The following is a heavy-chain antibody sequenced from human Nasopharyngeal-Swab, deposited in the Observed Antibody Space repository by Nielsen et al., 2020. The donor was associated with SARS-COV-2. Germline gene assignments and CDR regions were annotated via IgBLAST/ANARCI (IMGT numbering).Heavy chain of an antibody. D-gene: IGHD3-9*01. Sequence: SETLSLTCTVSGGSIRLDNWWTWVRQSPGKGLEWIGEIHHSGSTKSNPSLKSRVAISVDKSNNQFSLKLSSVTAADTAVYYCARDFPQILSGYISDAFGIWGPGTMVTVSS. CDR1: GGSIRLDNW. CDR2: IHHSGST. J-gene: IGHJ3*02. CDR3: ARDFPQILSGYISDAFGI. V-gene: IGHV4-4*02.